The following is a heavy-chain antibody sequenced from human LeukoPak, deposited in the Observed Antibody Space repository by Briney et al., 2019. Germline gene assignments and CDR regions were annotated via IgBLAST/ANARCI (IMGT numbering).Heavy chain of an antibody. Sequence: GGSLRLSCAASGFTFTRFNMNWVRQAPGKGLELVSSITSSGTYIYYADSVKGRFTISRDKSKNTLFLQMNFLRAEDTAVYYCAKKGDSSGYYYYFDNWGQGTLVTVSS. CDR3: AKKGDSSGYYYYFDN. CDR1: GFTFTRFN. CDR2: ITSSGTYI. V-gene: IGHV3-21*04. D-gene: IGHD3-22*01. J-gene: IGHJ4*02.